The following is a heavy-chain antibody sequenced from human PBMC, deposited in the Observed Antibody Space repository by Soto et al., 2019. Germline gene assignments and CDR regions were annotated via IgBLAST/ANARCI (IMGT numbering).Heavy chain of an antibody. CDR2: IYYSGST. CDR3: ARDGVVAGSQPFHY. V-gene: IGHV4-59*01. J-gene: IGHJ4*02. D-gene: IGHD6-19*01. Sequence: SETLSLTCTVSGGSISSYYWSWIRQPPGKGLEWIGYIYYSGSTNYNPSLKSRVTISVDTSKNQFSLKLSSVTAADTAVYYCARDGVVAGSQPFHYWGQGTLVTLSS. CDR1: GGSISSYY.